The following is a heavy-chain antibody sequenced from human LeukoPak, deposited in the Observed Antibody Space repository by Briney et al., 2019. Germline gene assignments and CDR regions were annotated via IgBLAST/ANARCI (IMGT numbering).Heavy chain of an antibody. Sequence: PSETLSLTCTVSGGSISSYYWSWIRQPPGKGLEWIGYIYYSGSTNYNPSLKSRVTISVDTSKNQFSLKLSSVTAADTAVYYCAASEMATIQFDYWGQGTLVTVSS. J-gene: IGHJ4*02. CDR3: AASEMATIQFDY. CDR1: GGSISSYY. V-gene: IGHV4-59*01. D-gene: IGHD5-24*01. CDR2: IYYSGST.